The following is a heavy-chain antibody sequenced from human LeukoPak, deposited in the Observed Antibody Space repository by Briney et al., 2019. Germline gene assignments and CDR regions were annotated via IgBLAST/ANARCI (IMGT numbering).Heavy chain of an antibody. CDR2: IWYDGSNK. J-gene: IGHJ4*02. D-gene: IGHD5-24*01. Sequence: SGGSLRLSCVASGFTFSSYGMHWVRQAPGKGLEWVAVIWYDGSNKYYADSVEGRFTISRDNSKNTLYLQMNSLRAEDTAVYYCEKMTKESYFDYWGQGTLVTVSS. V-gene: IGHV3-33*06. CDR1: GFTFSSYG. CDR3: EKMTKESYFDY.